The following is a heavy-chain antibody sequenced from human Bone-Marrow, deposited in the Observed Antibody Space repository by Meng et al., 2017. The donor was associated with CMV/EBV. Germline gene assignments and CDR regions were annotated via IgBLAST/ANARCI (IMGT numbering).Heavy chain of an antibody. CDR2: IYSDATTA. Sequence: GESLKISCAASGFTFSGYWMHWVRQAAGKGLVWVSRIYSDATTAAYADSVKGRFTISRDNAKNSLYLQMNSLRAEDTAVYYCASYYRNYYYYGMDVWGQGTTVTVAS. CDR3: ASYYRNYYYYGMDV. D-gene: IGHD1-26*01. CDR1: GFTFSGYW. J-gene: IGHJ6*02. V-gene: IGHV3-74*01.